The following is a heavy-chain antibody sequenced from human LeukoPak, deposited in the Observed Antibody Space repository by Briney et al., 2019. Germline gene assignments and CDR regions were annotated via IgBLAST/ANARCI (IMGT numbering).Heavy chain of an antibody. Sequence: SGPTLVNPTETLTLTCTFSGFSLTTYGVGVGWIRQPPGKALEWLAIIYWDNDERYGPSLRSRFSFTKDISRNQVMLTMTNMDPVDTATYYCAHIMITFGGVSGDDAFDVWGQGTMVTVSS. CDR2: IYWDNDE. V-gene: IGHV2-5*05. D-gene: IGHD3-16*01. CDR3: AHIMITFGGVSGDDAFDV. CDR1: GFSLTTYGVG. J-gene: IGHJ3*01.